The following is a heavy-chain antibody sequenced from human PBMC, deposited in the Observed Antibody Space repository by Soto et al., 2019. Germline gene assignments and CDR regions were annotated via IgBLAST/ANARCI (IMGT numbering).Heavy chain of an antibody. V-gene: IGHV3-43D*04. Sequence: GSLRLSCAASGFTFDDYAMHWVRQAPGKGLEWVSLISWDGAGTYYADSVKGRFTISRDNSKNSLYLQMTSLRAEDTALYYCAKRSQSRIATADNIDYWGQGTLVTVSS. CDR1: GFTFDDYA. J-gene: IGHJ4*02. CDR3: AKRSQSRIATADNIDY. D-gene: IGHD6-13*01. CDR2: ISWDGAGT.